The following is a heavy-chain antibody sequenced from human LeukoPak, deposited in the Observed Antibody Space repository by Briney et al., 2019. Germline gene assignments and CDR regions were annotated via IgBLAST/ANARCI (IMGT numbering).Heavy chain of an antibody. CDR3: ASQSGYSTTYYFDY. CDR1: GGSISRYY. CDR2: ISYSGST. D-gene: IGHD3-3*01. V-gene: IGHV4-59*08. J-gene: IGHJ4*02. Sequence: SETLSLTCTVSGGSISRYYWSWIRQPPGKGLEWIGYISYSGSTNYNPSLKSRVTISLDTSKNQFSLKLSSVTAADTAIYYCASQSGYSTTYYFDYWGQGTLVTVSS.